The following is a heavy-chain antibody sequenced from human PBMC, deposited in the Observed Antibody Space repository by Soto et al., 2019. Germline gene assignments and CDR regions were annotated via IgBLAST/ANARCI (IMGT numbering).Heavy chain of an antibody. J-gene: IGHJ4*02. CDR2: IYYRGST. V-gene: IGHV4-30-4*08. D-gene: IGHD3-22*01. Sequence: SVTLCLPCTVSEGYIGSGDYYWSWIRQTPGKGLEWIGYIYYRGSTYYNPSLKSRVTISVDTSKNQFSLKLSSVTASDTVVYYCARAMIGREEYYFDYWGQGTLVTVSS. CDR3: ARAMIGREEYYFDY. CDR1: EGYIGSGDYY.